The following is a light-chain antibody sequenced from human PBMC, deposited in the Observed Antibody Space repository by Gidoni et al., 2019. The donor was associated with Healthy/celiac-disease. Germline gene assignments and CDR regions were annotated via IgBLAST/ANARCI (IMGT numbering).Light chain of an antibody. J-gene: IGKJ3*01. CDR3: QQYNSYPFT. CDR1: KSISSW. CDR2: KAS. Sequence: DIQMTHSPSTLSASVGDIVTITCRASKSISSWLAWYQQKPGKAPKLLISKASSLESGVPSRFSDSGSGTEFTLTISSLQPDDFATYYCQQYNSYPFTFGPGTKVDIK. V-gene: IGKV1-5*03.